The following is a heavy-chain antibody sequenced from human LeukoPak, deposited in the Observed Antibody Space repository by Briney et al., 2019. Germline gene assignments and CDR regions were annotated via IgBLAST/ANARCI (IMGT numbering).Heavy chain of an antibody. V-gene: IGHV1-18*01. CDR2: ISAYNGNT. CDR3: ARSMITFGGVIVSHDAFDI. CDR1: GGTFTSYG. D-gene: IGHD3-16*02. J-gene: IGHJ3*02. Sequence: GASVKVSCKASGGTFTSYGISWVRQAPGQGLEWMGWISAYNGNTNYAQKLQGRVTMTTDTSTSTAYMELRSLRSDDTAVYYCARSMITFGGVIVSHDAFDIWGQGTMVTVSS.